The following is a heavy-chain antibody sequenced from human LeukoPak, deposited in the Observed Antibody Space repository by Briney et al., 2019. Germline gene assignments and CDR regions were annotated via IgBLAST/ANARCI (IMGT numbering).Heavy chain of an antibody. CDR1: GGSFSGYY. Sequence: SETLSLTCAVYGGSFSGYYWSWIRQPPGKGLEWIGEINHSGSTNYNPSLKSRVTISVDTSKNQFSLKLSSVTAADTAVYYCARATYDYGDSPYAFDIWGQGTMVTVSA. CDR2: INHSGST. V-gene: IGHV4-34*01. CDR3: ARATYDYGDSPYAFDI. D-gene: IGHD4-17*01. J-gene: IGHJ3*02.